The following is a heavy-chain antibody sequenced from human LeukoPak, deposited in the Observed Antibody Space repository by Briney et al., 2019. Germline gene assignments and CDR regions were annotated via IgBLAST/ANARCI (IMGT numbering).Heavy chain of an antibody. Sequence: GGSLRLSCAASGFTFSSYSMNWVRQAPGKGLEWVSSISSSSSYIYYADSVKGRFTISRDNAKNSLYLQMNSLRAEDTAVYYCAKEKRIAVAGTSKAPFDYWGQGTLVTVSS. D-gene: IGHD6-19*01. CDR2: ISSSSSYI. V-gene: IGHV3-21*01. CDR3: AKEKRIAVAGTSKAPFDY. CDR1: GFTFSSYS. J-gene: IGHJ4*02.